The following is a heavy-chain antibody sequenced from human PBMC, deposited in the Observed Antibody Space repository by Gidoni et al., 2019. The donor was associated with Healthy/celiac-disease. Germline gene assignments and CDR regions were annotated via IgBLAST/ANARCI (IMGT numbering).Heavy chain of an antibody. CDR1: GFSLSTSGVG. CDR3: AHRRSVRVVATTWGFDY. CDR2: IYWDDDK. J-gene: IGHJ4*02. D-gene: IGHD5-12*01. Sequence: QITLKESGPTLVKPTQTLTLTCTFSGFSLSTSGVGVGWIRQPPGKALEWLALIYWDDDKRYSPSLKSRLTITKDTSKNQVVLTMTNMDPVDTATYYCAHRRSVRVVATTWGFDYWGQGTLVTVSS. V-gene: IGHV2-5*02.